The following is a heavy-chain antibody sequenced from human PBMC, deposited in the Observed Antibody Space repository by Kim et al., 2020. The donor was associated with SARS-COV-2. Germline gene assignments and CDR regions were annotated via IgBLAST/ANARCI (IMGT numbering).Heavy chain of an antibody. Sequence: SETLSLTCTVSGGSISSSSYYWGWIRQPPGKGLEWIGSIYYSGSTYYNPSLKSRVTISVDTSKNQFSLKLSSVTAADTAVYYCARDRVVLDYWGQGTLVTVSS. CDR3: ARDRVVLDY. V-gene: IGHV4-39*07. D-gene: IGHD2-15*01. CDR1: GGSISSSSYY. CDR2: IYYSGST. J-gene: IGHJ4*02.